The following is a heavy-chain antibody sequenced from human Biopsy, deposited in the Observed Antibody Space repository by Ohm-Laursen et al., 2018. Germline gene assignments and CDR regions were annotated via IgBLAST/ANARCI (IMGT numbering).Heavy chain of an antibody. V-gene: IGHV1-8*01. D-gene: IGHD1-7*01. CDR3: GRAVRNQLLTDP. CDR2: LNPVSGNS. J-gene: IGHJ5*02. CDR1: GYTFTSYD. Sequence: SSVKVSCKASGYTFTSYDITWVQQASGQGPEWIGWLNPVSGNSNFGQKFRGRATVTSDTSISTAYMELSGLTSDDTATYYCGRAVRNQLLTDPWGQGTLVTVTS.